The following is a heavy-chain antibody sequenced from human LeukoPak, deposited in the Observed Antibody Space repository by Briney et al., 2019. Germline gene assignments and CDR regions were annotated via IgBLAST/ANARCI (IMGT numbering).Heavy chain of an antibody. CDR2: INTDGSST. Sequence: GGSLRLSCAASGFTFSSYWMHWVRQVPGKGLVWVSRINTDGSSTTYADSVKGRFTISRDNAKNTLYLEMNSLRAEDTAVYYCARGACWYCGGGSCYAFYFDYWGQGNLVTVSS. CDR1: GFTFSSYW. D-gene: IGHD2-15*01. CDR3: ARGACWYCGGGSCYAFYFDY. J-gene: IGHJ4*02. V-gene: IGHV3-74*01.